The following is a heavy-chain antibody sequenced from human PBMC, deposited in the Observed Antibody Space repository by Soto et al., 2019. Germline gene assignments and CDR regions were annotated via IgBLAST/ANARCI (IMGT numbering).Heavy chain of an antibody. V-gene: IGHV4-31*03. D-gene: IGHD2-2*01. Sequence: SETLSLTCTVSGGSISSGGYYWSWIRQHPGKGLEWIGYIYYSGSTYYNPSLKSRVTISVDTSKNQFSLKLSSVTAADMAVYYCARDIGCSSTSCRGRYFDYWGQGTLVTVSS. J-gene: IGHJ4*02. CDR2: IYYSGST. CDR3: ARDIGCSSTSCRGRYFDY. CDR1: GGSISSGGYY.